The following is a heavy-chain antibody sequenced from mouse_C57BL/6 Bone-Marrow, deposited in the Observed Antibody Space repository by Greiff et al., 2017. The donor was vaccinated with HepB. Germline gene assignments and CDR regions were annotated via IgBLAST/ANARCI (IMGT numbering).Heavy chain of an antibody. CDR2: INPNNGGT. CDR3: ARRLLWQHRWYFDD. Sequence: VQLQQSGPELVKPGASVKIPCTASGYTFTDYNMDWVKQSHGKSLEWIGDINPNNGGTNYNQKFKGKATLTVDKSSSTAYMELRSLTSEDTAVYYCARRLLWQHRWYFDDWGTGTTVTVSS. V-gene: IGHV1-18*01. CDR1: GYTFTDYN. D-gene: IGHD2-1*01. J-gene: IGHJ1*03.